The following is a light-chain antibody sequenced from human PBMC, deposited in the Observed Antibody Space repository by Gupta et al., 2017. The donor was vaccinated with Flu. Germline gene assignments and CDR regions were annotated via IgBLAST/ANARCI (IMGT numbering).Light chain of an antibody. V-gene: IGKV4-1*01. CDR2: WAS. CDR1: QSCLYSSNNKNY. Sequence: SLGGRATINCKSSQSCLYSSNNKNYLAWYQQKPGQPPKLLIYWASTRESGVPDRFSGSGSGTDFTLTISSLQAEDVAVYYCQQYYSTPWTFGQGTKVEIK. J-gene: IGKJ1*01. CDR3: QQYYSTPWT.